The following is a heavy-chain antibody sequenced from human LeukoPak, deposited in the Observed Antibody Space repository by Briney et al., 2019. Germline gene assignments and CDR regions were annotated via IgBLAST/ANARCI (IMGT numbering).Heavy chain of an antibody. CDR3: VRNLAVAGTCFDS. Sequence: GGSLRLSCAASGFTFRNYWMSWVRQAPGTGLEWVANIKQDGSDRNYVTSVRGRFTISRDNAESSLYLQMNSLRVEDTAVYYCVRNLAVAGTCFDSWGQGTPVTVSS. J-gene: IGHJ4*02. CDR2: IKQDGSDR. CDR1: GFTFRNYW. D-gene: IGHD6-19*01. V-gene: IGHV3-7*03.